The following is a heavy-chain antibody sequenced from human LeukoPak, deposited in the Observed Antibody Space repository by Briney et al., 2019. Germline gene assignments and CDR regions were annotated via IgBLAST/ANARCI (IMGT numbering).Heavy chain of an antibody. D-gene: IGHD3-10*02. CDR3: AELGITMIGGV. V-gene: IGHV3-48*01. CDR1: RFTFSSYS. J-gene: IGHJ6*04. Sequence: GGSLRLSCAASRFTFSSYSFNWVRQAPGKGLEWVSYISRTTSYADSVKGRFTISRDNAKNSLYLQMNSLRAEDTAVYYRAELGITMIGGVWGKGTTVTISS. CDR2: ISRTT.